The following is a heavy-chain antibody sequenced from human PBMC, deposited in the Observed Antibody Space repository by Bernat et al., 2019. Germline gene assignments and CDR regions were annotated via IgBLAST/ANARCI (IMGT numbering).Heavy chain of an antibody. D-gene: IGHD2-15*01. CDR1: GFTFSSYG. Sequence: VQLVESGGGVVQPGRSLRLSCAASGFTFSSYGMSWVRQAPGKGLEWVSAISGSGGSTYYADSVKGRFTISRDNSKSTVYLQMNSLRADDTAVYYCAKDDCISGSCQGASWGLGTLVTVSS. CDR2: ISGSGGST. V-gene: IGHV3-23*04. CDR3: AKDDCISGSCQGAS. J-gene: IGHJ5*02.